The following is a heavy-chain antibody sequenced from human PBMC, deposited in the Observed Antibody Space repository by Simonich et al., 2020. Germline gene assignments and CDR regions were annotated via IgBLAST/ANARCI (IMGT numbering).Heavy chain of an antibody. CDR1: GFTFDDYA. CDR3: AKDVAAAGTEYFQH. J-gene: IGHJ1*01. Sequence: EVQLVESGGGLVQPGRSLRLSCAASGFTFDDYAMHWVRKAPGKGLVCVSGISWNSGSIGYADSVKGRFTISRDNAKNSLYLQMNSLRAEDTALYYCAKDVAAAGTEYFQHWGQGTLVTVSS. V-gene: IGHV3-9*01. CDR2: ISWNSGSI. D-gene: IGHD6-13*01.